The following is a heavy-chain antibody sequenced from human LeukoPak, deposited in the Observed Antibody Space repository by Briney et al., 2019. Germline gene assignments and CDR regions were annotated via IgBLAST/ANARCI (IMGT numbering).Heavy chain of an antibody. Sequence: PSETPSLTCTVSGDSISSYYWNWIRQPAGKGLQWIGRIYTSGYTDYNPSLKSRVTMSIDMPKNQFSLKLSSVTAADTAVYYCARGGRSGLDYWGQGTLVTVSS. J-gene: IGHJ4*02. V-gene: IGHV4-4*07. D-gene: IGHD3-3*01. CDR1: GDSISSYY. CDR3: ARGGRSGLDY. CDR2: IYTSGYT.